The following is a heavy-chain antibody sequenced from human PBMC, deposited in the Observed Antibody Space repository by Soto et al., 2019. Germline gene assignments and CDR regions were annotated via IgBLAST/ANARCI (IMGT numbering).Heavy chain of an antibody. CDR2: ISGGGETI. V-gene: IGHV3-48*02. Sequence: PGGSLRLSCAASRFTFSDYSMNWVRQAPGKGLEWVSYISGGGETIYYADSVRGRFTISRDNAKNSLFLQMNSLREEDTAVYYCARESPSSQWLPTRYFAYSGQGTLVTLSS. CDR3: ARESPSSQWLPTRYFAY. CDR1: RFTFSDYS. D-gene: IGHD6-19*01. J-gene: IGHJ4*02.